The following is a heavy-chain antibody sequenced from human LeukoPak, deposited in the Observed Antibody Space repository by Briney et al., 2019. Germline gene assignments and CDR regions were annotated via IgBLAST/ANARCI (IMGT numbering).Heavy chain of an antibody. V-gene: IGHV1-8*01. CDR3: GLFIVGADDAFDI. Sequence: ASVKVSCKASGYTFTSYDINWVRQATGQGLEWMGWMNPNSGNTGYAQKFQGRVTMTGNTSISTAYMELSSLRSEDTAVYYCGLFIVGADDAFDIWGQGTMVTVSS. D-gene: IGHD1-26*01. CDR1: GYTFTSYD. J-gene: IGHJ3*02. CDR2: MNPNSGNT.